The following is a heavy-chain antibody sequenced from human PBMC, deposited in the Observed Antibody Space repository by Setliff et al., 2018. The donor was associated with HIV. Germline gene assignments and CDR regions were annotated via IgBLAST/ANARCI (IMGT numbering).Heavy chain of an antibody. V-gene: IGHV4-4*07. CDR1: GSSMRRNY. CDR2: IYTSGST. J-gene: IGHJ4*02. CDR3: ARVARGGHSSRWYYFDY. D-gene: IGHD6-13*01. Sequence: PSETLSLTCSVSGSSMRRNYWSWIRQPAGKGLEWIGRIYTSGSTKYNPSLKSRVTISVDTSKNQFSLKVSSVTAADTAVYYCARVARGGHSSRWYYFDYWGQGTLVTSPQ.